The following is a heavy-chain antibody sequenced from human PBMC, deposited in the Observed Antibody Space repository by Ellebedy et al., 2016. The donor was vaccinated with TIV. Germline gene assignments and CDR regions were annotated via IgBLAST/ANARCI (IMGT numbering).Heavy chain of an antibody. Sequence: GESLKISCTTSGFSFGDFAMTWFRQAPGKGPEWVGFIRSKAFGGATEYAASVKDRFTISRDYSKSIAYLQMSTLKIEDTAVYYCTREGYGDLKESFDVWGQGTMVTVSS. CDR2: IRSKAFGGAT. J-gene: IGHJ3*01. D-gene: IGHD4-17*01. CDR3: TREGYGDLKESFDV. V-gene: IGHV3-49*03. CDR1: GFSFGDFA.